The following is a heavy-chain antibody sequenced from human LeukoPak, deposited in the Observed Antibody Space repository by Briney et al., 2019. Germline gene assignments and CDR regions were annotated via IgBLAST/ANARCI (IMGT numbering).Heavy chain of an antibody. V-gene: IGHV4-34*01. CDR3: ASSTTRGGFDP. D-gene: IGHD2/OR15-2a*01. Sequence: SETLSLTCAVYGGSFSGYYWSWIRQPPGKGPEWIGEINHSGSTNYNPSLKSRVTISVDTSKNQFSLKLSSVTAADTAVYYCASSTTRGGFDPWGQGTLVTVSS. CDR2: INHSGST. CDR1: GGSFSGYY. J-gene: IGHJ5*02.